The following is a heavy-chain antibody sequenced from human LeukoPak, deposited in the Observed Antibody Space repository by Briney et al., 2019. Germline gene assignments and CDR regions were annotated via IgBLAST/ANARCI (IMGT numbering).Heavy chain of an antibody. Sequence: GGSLRLSCAASGLTLSSYSMNWVRQAPGKGLEWVSSISRTSSYIYYADSVKGRFTISRDNAKNSLYLQMNSLRAEDTAVYYCARDIRYCSGGSCYLRYYGMDVWGQGTTVAVSS. D-gene: IGHD2-15*01. CDR2: ISRTSSYI. V-gene: IGHV3-21*01. J-gene: IGHJ6*02. CDR3: ARDIRYCSGGSCYLRYYGMDV. CDR1: GLTLSSYS.